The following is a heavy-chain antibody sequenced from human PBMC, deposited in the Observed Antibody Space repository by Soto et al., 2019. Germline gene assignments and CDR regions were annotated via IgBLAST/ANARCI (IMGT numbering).Heavy chain of an antibody. Sequence: QVQLVQSGREVKKPGASIKVSCKASGYPFTTYGINWVRQAPGQGLEWMGWISVSNGYTNYAQNLQGRVTMTADTSTNVAYMELRSLRSDDTAVYYCTRENAAAASPTLDYWGHGTLVTVSS. J-gene: IGHJ4*01. CDR1: GYPFTTYG. CDR3: TRENAAAASPTLDY. D-gene: IGHD6-13*01. CDR2: ISVSNGYT. V-gene: IGHV1-18*01.